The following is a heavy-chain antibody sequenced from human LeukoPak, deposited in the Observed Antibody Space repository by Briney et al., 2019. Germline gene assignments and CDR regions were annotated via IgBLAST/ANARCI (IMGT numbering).Heavy chain of an antibody. D-gene: IGHD4-17*01. CDR1: GYTFTSYG. CDR3: ARDVYADYWYY. CDR2: ISAYNGNT. J-gene: IGHJ4*02. Sequence: ASVKVSCKASGYTFTSYGIRWVRQAPGQGLEWMGWISAYNGNTNYAQKLQGRVTMTTDTSTSTAYMELRSLRSDDPAVYYCARDVYADYWYYWGQGTLVTVSS. V-gene: IGHV1-18*01.